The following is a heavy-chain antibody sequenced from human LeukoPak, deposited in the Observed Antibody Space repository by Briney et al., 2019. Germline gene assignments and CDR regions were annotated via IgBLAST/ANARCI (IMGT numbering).Heavy chain of an antibody. CDR2: ISHDGSNK. Sequence: GGSLRLSCAASGFTFTSYVMHWFRQAPGKGPEWVAVISHDGSNKYYADSVKGRFTISRDNSKNTLYLQMNSLRAEDTAVYYCARDLSSGYSTFDYWGQGTLVTVSS. D-gene: IGHD3-22*01. CDR3: ARDLSSGYSTFDY. CDR1: GFTFTSYV. V-gene: IGHV3-30*01. J-gene: IGHJ4*02.